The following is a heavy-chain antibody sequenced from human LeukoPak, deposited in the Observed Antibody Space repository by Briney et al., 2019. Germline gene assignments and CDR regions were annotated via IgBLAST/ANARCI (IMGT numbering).Heavy chain of an antibody. Sequence: GGSLRLSCAASGFTFSSYAMSWVRQAPGKGLEWVSAISGSGGSTYYADSVKGRFTISRDNSKNTLYLQMNSLRAEDTAVYYCAKGISSWYRGALDYWGQGTLVTVSS. CDR2: ISGSGGST. V-gene: IGHV3-23*01. CDR1: GFTFSSYA. D-gene: IGHD6-13*01. CDR3: AKGISSWYRGALDY. J-gene: IGHJ4*02.